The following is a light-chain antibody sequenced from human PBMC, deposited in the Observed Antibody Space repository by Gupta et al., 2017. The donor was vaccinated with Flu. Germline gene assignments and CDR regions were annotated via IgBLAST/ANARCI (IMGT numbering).Light chain of an antibody. V-gene: IGLV2-14*03. CDR1: SSDVGRSDS. J-gene: IGLJ1*01. CDR2: DVT. Sequence: QPALTQPASVSGSPGQSITISCTGTSSDVGRSDSVSWYQQHPDKAPKLIIFDVTNRPSGVSSRFSGSKSGNTASLTISGLQAEDEADYYCSSYTSTSTFYVFGTGTRVSV. CDR3: SSYTSTSTFYV.